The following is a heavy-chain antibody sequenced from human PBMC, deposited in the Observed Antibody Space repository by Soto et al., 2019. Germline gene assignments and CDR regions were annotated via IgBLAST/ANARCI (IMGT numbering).Heavy chain of an antibody. CDR2: ISHSGST. J-gene: IGHJ4*02. D-gene: IGHD3-22*01. CDR1: GGSIISRDW. Sequence: QVQLQESGPGLVKPSGTLSLTCVVSGGSIISRDWWSWVRQPPGKGLEWIGEISHSGSTNYNPSLKSRVTISVDNSKSPFSLNLSSMTAADTAVYYCARVVYYDSSGYRGYYFDYWGQGTLDTVSS. V-gene: IGHV4-4*02. CDR3: ARVVYYDSSGYRGYYFDY.